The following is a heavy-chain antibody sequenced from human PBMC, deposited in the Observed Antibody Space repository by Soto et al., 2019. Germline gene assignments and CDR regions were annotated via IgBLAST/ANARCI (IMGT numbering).Heavy chain of an antibody. D-gene: IGHD2-2*01. J-gene: IGHJ6*03. CDR3: ARDLDIVVVPAATFQSSYYYMDV. CDR1: GYTFTSYA. Sequence: ASVKVSCKASGYTFTSYAMHWVRQAPGQRLEWMGWINAGNGNTKYSQKFQGRVTITRDTSASTAYMELSSLRSEDTAVYYCARDLDIVVVPAATFQSSYYYMDVWGKGTTVTSP. CDR2: INAGNGNT. V-gene: IGHV1-3*01.